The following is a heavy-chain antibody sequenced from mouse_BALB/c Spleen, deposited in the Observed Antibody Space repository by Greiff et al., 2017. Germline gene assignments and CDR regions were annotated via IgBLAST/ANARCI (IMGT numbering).Heavy chain of an antibody. CDR3: ARCYEEAMDY. CDR1: GFTFTDYY. V-gene: IGHV7-3*02. CDR2: IRNKANGYTT. Sequence: EVKLLESGGGLVQPGGSLRLSCATSGFTFTDYYMSWVRQPPGKALEWLGFIRNKANGYTTEYSASVKGRFTISRDNSQSILYLQMNTLRAEDSATYYCARCYEEAMDYWGQGTSVTVSS. D-gene: IGHD1-1*01. J-gene: IGHJ4*01.